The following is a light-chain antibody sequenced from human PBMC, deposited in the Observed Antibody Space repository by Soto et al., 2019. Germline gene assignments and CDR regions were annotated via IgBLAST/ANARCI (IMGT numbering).Light chain of an antibody. CDR1: QSVNNN. Sequence: EIVLTQSPATLSLSPGERATLSCRASQSVNNNFAWYQQKPGQAPRLLIYDISSRATGVPARFSGSGSGTDLTLTISSLEPEDFAVYYCQQRNNWPRLTFGGGTKVQIK. CDR3: QQRNNWPRLT. CDR2: DIS. V-gene: IGKV3-11*01. J-gene: IGKJ4*01.